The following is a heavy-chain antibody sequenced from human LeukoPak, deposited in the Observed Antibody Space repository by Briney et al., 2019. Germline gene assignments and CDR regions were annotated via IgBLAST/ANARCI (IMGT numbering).Heavy chain of an antibody. Sequence: ASVKVSCKASGYTFTGYYMHWVRQAPGQGLEWMGWINPNSGGTNYAQKFQGWVTMTRDTSISTAYMELSRLRSDDTAVYYCASPPGYCSGGSCQSDAFDIWGQGTMVTVSS. V-gene: IGHV1-2*04. D-gene: IGHD2-15*01. CDR3: ASPPGYCSGGSCQSDAFDI. CDR2: INPNSGGT. J-gene: IGHJ3*02. CDR1: GYTFTGYY.